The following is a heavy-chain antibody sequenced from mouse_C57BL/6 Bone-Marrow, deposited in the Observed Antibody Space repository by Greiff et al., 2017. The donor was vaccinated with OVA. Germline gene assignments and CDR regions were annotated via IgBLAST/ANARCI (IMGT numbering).Heavy chain of an antibody. J-gene: IGHJ2*01. Sequence: EVMLVESGGGLVKPGGSLKLSCAASGFTFSSYAMSWVRQTPEKRLEWVATISDGGSYTYYPDNVKGRFTISRDNAKNNLYLQMSHLKAEDTAMYYCASRDYWGHGTTLTVSS. CDR3: ASRDY. V-gene: IGHV5-4*03. CDR2: ISDGGSYT. CDR1: GFTFSSYA.